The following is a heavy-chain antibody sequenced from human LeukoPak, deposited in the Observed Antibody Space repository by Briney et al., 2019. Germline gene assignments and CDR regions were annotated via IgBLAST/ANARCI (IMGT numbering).Heavy chain of an antibody. D-gene: IGHD3-3*01. CDR1: GFTFSSYS. CDR2: ISSSSSYI. V-gene: IGHV3-21*01. J-gene: IGHJ6*03. Sequence: GSLRLSCAASGFTFSSYSMNWVRQAPGKGLEWVSSISSSSSYIYYADSVKGRFTISRDNAKNSLYLQMNSLRAEDTAVYYCARVAYYDFWSGYYYYYYYMDVWGKGTTVTVSS. CDR3: ARVAYYDFWSGYYYYYYYMDV.